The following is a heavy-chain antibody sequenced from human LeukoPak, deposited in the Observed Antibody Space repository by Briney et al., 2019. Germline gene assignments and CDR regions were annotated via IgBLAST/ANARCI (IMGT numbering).Heavy chain of an antibody. Sequence: ASVKVSCKASGYTFTGYYMHWVRQAPGQGLEWMGWIIAYNDNANYAQKFQGRVTMTTDTYTTTVYMDLRSVRSDDTAVYYCARDPTRTGLDIWGQETMVTVSS. CDR3: ARDPTRTGLDI. CDR1: GYTFTGYY. CDR2: IIAYNDNA. D-gene: IGHD1-1*01. J-gene: IGHJ3*02. V-gene: IGHV1-18*04.